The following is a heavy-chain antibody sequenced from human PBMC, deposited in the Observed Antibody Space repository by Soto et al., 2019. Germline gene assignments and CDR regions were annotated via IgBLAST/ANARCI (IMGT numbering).Heavy chain of an antibody. J-gene: IGHJ4*02. Sequence: GGSLRLSCAASGFTFSSYWMSWVRQAPGKGLEWVANIKQDGSEKYYVESVKGRFTISRDNAKNSLYLQMNSLRAEDTAVFYCARLGYCSSTSCFQYYFDYWGQGTLVTVSS. CDR1: GFTFSSYW. V-gene: IGHV3-7*05. CDR2: IKQDGSEK. CDR3: ARLGYCSSTSCFQYYFDY. D-gene: IGHD2-2*01.